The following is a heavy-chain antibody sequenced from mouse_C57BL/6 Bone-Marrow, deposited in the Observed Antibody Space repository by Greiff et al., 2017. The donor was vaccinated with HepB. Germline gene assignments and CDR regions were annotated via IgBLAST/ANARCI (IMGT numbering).Heavy chain of an antibody. CDR3: AREGGYYPWFAY. CDR2: IWSGGST. CDR1: GFSLTSYG. J-gene: IGHJ3*01. D-gene: IGHD2-3*01. Sequence: VQRVESGPGLVQPSQSLSITCTVSGFSLTSYGVHWVRQSPGKGLEWLGVIWSGGSTDYNAAFISRLSISKDNSKSQVFFKMNSLQADDTAIYYCAREGGYYPWFAYWGQGTLVTVSA. V-gene: IGHV2-2*01.